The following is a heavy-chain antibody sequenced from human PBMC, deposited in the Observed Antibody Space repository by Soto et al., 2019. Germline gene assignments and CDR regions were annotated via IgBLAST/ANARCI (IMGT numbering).Heavy chain of an antibody. CDR1: GDSVSSNSAA. D-gene: IGHD3-22*01. Sequence: SQTLSLTCAISGDSVSSNSAAWNWIRQSPARGLEWLVRTYYRSKWYNDYAVSVKSRITINPDTSKNQFSLQLNSVTPEDTAVYYCARERITMIVVVSQRDALDIWGQGTIVTVS. CDR3: ARERITMIVVVSQRDALDI. CDR2: TYYRSKWYN. V-gene: IGHV6-1*01. J-gene: IGHJ3*02.